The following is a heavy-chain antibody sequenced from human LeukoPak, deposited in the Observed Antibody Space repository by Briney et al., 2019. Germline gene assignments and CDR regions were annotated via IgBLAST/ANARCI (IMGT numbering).Heavy chain of an antibody. V-gene: IGHV4-39*07. Sequence: SETLSLTCTVYGVSISSNTFSWGWIRQPPGKGLEWIGNIYYTGSTYYNPSLTSRVTISIDTSRNQFSLHLSSVTAADTAVYYCATVGDYIWGSYNDYWGQGTLVTVPS. CDR3: ATVGDYIWGSYNDY. CDR2: IYYTGST. J-gene: IGHJ4*02. D-gene: IGHD3-16*01. CDR1: GVSISSNTFS.